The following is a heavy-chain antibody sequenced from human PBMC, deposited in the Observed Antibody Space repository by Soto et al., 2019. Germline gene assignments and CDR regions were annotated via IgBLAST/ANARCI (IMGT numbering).Heavy chain of an antibody. CDR2: IYYSGST. CDR3: ARGSDGSGSYYVWFDP. D-gene: IGHD3-10*01. V-gene: IGHV4-31*03. J-gene: IGHJ5*02. Sequence: QVQLQESGPGLVKPSQTLSLTCTVSGGSISSGGYYWSWIRQHPGKGLEWIGYIYYSGSTYYNPSLKRRVTISVDTSKNQFSLKLSSVTAADTAVYYCARGSDGSGSYYVWFDPWGQGTLVTVSS. CDR1: GGSISSGGYY.